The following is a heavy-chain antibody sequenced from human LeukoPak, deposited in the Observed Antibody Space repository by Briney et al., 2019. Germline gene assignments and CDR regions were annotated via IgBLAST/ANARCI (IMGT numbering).Heavy chain of an antibody. V-gene: IGHV4-39*01. CDR1: GGSVISDTYY. CDR3: ARHAKYNYFDA. CDR2: IHYSEST. J-gene: IGHJ5*02. Sequence: SETLSLTCTVSGGSVISDTYYWGWIRQPPGKGLEWIGSIHYSESTYYIPSLKTRITMSVDTSKNQFSLKLRSVTAADTAVYFCARHAKYNYFDAWGQGTLVTVSS.